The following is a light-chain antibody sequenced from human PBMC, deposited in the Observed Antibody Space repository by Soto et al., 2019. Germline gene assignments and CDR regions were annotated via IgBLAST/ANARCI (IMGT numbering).Light chain of an antibody. V-gene: IGLV2-14*01. CDR2: DVS. CDR1: SSDVGGYNY. Sequence: QSALTQPASVSGSPGQSITISCSGTSSDVGGYNYVSWYHQHPGKAPKVIIYDVSNRPSGVSNRFSGSKSGNTASLTISGLQAEDEADYYCSSYTSSSTLAFGGGTKVTVL. J-gene: IGLJ2*01. CDR3: SSYTSSSTLA.